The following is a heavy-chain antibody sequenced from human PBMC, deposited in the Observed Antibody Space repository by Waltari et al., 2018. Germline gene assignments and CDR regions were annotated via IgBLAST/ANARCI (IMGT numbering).Heavy chain of an antibody. V-gene: IGHV4-31*03. Sequence: QVQLQESGPGLVKPSQPLSLTCTVSGGSLSSGGYSWGWVRQHPGKGLEWIGYIYYSGSTYYNPSLKSRVTISVDTSKNQFSLKLSSVTAADTAVYYCARDEGKTTVAPGYFDYWGQGTLVTVSS. CDR3: ARDEGKTTVAPGYFDY. J-gene: IGHJ4*02. D-gene: IGHD4-17*01. CDR1: GGSLSSGGYS. CDR2: IYYSGST.